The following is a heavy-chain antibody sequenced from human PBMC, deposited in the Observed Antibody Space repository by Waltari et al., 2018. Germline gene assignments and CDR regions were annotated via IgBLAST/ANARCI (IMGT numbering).Heavy chain of an antibody. CDR3: AKAAGTGYYYYYMDV. V-gene: IGHV1-2*06. Sequence: QVQLVQSGAEVKKPGASVKVSCKASGYPFTGYYMHWVRQAPGQGLEWMGRINPNSGGTNYAQKFQGRVTMTRDTSISTAYMELSRLRSDDTAVYYCAKAAGTGYYYYYMDVWGKGTTVTVSS. CDR2: INPNSGGT. D-gene: IGHD6-13*01. CDR1: GYPFTGYY. J-gene: IGHJ6*03.